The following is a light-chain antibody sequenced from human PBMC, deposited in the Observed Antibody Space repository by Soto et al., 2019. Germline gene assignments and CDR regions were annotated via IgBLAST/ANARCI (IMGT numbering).Light chain of an antibody. Sequence: DIQMTQSPSSLSASVGDIVTITCRASQSINSYLNWYQQKPGKAPKLLIYAASSLQSGVPSRFSGSGSGTDFTLTISSLQPEDFATYYCQQSYSTPPWTVGQGTKVEIK. J-gene: IGKJ1*01. V-gene: IGKV1-39*01. CDR1: QSINSY. CDR3: QQSYSTPPWT. CDR2: AAS.